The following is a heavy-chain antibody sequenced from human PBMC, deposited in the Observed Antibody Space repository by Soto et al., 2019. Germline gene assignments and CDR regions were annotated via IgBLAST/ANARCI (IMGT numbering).Heavy chain of an antibody. CDR1: GYTFTGYY. J-gene: IGHJ6*02. Sequence: ASVKVSCKASGYTFTGYYMHWVRQAPGQGLEWMGWINPNSGGTNYVQKFQGRVTMTRDTSISTAYMELSRLRSDDTAVYYCARDYSSSWYYYYGMDVWGQGTTVTVSS. CDR2: INPNSGGT. D-gene: IGHD6-13*01. V-gene: IGHV1-2*02. CDR3: ARDYSSSWYYYYGMDV.